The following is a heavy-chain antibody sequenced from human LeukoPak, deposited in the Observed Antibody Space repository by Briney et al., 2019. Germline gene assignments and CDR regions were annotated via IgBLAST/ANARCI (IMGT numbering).Heavy chain of an antibody. CDR3: TSLFPASGTFDP. CDR2: IDHRGSA. D-gene: IGHD3-3*02. J-gene: IGHJ5*02. CDR1: GASLSDYY. V-gene: IGHV4-34*01. Sequence: PSETLSLTCTVHGASLSDYYWTWIRQSPEKGLECVGAIDHRGSASYNPSLESRVTISLDTSKNQFSLNLASVTAADTAVYYCTSLFPASGTFDPWGQGTLVAVSS.